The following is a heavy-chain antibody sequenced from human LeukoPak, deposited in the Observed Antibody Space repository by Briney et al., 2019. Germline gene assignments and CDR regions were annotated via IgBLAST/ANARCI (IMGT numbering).Heavy chain of an antibody. CDR2: ISTTGSSI. V-gene: IGHV3-48*03. D-gene: IGHD3-22*01. Sequence: PGGSLRLSCAASGFTFSSYEMNWVRQAPGKGLEWVSYISTTGSSIYYADSVKGRFTISRDNAKNSLYLQMDSLRAEDTAVYYCARTYYYDTSGYYYATGAHFDYWGQGTLVTVSS. CDR1: GFTFSSYE. J-gene: IGHJ4*02. CDR3: ARTYYYDTSGYYYATGAHFDY.